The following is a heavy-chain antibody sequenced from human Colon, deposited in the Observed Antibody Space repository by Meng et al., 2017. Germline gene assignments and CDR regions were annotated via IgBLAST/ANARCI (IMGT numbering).Heavy chain of an antibody. V-gene: IGHV3-33*01. CDR1: GFTFSGYG. Sequence: QGRLGGSGGGVVRPGTSLGLSCAASGFTFSGYGIHWVRQAPGKGLEWVSVIWSDGNQKYYADSVKGRFTTSRDISKNTAYLQMDSLRAEDTAVYYCARDVDTSSHYGWFDPWGQGTLVTVSS. CDR3: ARDVDTSSHYGWFDP. CDR2: IWSDGNQK. J-gene: IGHJ5*02. D-gene: IGHD3-22*01.